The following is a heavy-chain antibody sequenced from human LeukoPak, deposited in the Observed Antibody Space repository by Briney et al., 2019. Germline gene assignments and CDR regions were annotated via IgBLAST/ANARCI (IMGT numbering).Heavy chain of an antibody. Sequence: SETLSLTCTVSGYSISSGYYWGWIRQPPGKGLEWIGSIYHSGSTYYNPSLKSRVTISLDTTRNQSSLKLSSVTAADTAVYYCARDSRGAGPDFDYWGQGTLVTVSS. J-gene: IGHJ4*02. CDR1: GYSISSGYY. D-gene: IGHD6-19*01. CDR3: ARDSRGAGPDFDY. V-gene: IGHV4-38-2*02. CDR2: IYHSGST.